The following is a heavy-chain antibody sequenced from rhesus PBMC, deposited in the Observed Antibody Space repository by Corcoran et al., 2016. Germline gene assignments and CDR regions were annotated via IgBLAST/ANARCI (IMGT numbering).Heavy chain of an antibody. CDR2: IGGCSVSP. CDR3: ARSYSSWSHDFDY. CDR1: GGSISGYY. Sequence: QVQLQESGPGLVKPSETLSLTCAVSGGSISGYYGHWIRQPPGQGLEWIGYIGGCSVSPSYNPSLKRRGTISTDASKNQFSLKLSSVTAADTAVYYCARSYSSWSHDFDYWGQGVLVTVSS. D-gene: IGHD6-13*01. J-gene: IGHJ4*01. V-gene: IGHV4-165*02.